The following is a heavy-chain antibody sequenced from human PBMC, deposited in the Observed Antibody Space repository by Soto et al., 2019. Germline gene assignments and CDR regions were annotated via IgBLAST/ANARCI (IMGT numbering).Heavy chain of an antibody. V-gene: IGHV4-4*02. CDR3: VRSEAKALDY. Sequence: PSETLSLTCTVSGDSMSSSNWWNWVRQPPGKGLEWIGEAHHSGRTNYNPSLKSRVTISVDRSQNLFSLKLASVAAADTAVYYCVRSEAKALDYWGQGILVTVSS. J-gene: IGHJ4*02. CDR1: GDSMSSSNW. CDR2: AHHSGRT.